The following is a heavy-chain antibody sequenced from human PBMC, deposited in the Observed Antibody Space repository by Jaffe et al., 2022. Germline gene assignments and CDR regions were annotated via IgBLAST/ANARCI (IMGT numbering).Heavy chain of an antibody. J-gene: IGHJ4*02. CDR3: ARLDYYDSSGYTYYFDY. CDR2: IYHSGST. D-gene: IGHD3-22*01. V-gene: IGHV4-38-2*01. Sequence: QVQLQESGPGLVKPSETLSLTCAVSGYSISSGYYWGWIRQPPGKGLEWIGSIYHSGSTYYNPSLKSRVTISVDTSKNQFSLKLSSVTAADTAVYYCARLDYYDSSGYTYYFDYWGQGTLVTVSS. CDR1: GYSISSGYY.